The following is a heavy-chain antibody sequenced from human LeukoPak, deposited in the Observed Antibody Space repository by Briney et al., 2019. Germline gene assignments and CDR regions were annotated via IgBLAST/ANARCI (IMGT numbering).Heavy chain of an antibody. CDR1: GASINNYY. D-gene: IGHD6-6*01. CDR2: VYASGST. J-gene: IGHJ6*03. V-gene: IGHV4-4*08. CDR3: ARDEIVGSSLYYYMDV. Sequence: SETLSLTCTVSGASINNYYWNWIRQPPGEGLEWIGYVYASGSTNFNPALKSRVSISLDTSKNQSSLKLSSVTAADTAVYYCARDEIVGSSLYYYMDVWGKGTTVTVSS.